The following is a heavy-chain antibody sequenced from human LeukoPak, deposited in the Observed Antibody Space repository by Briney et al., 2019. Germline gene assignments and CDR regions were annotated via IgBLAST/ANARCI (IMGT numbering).Heavy chain of an antibody. CDR1: GFTFSDHG. Sequence: GGSLRLSRSASGFTFSDHGLHWVRQAPGKGLEWVAIISDGGSNTYYADSVRGRFTVSRDNSKNTLYLQMTSLRVDDTAVYYCAREVNYYYYMDVWGKGTAVTVS. CDR3: AREVNYYYYMDV. J-gene: IGHJ6*03. D-gene: IGHD4-11*01. CDR2: ISDGGSNT. V-gene: IGHV3-30*01.